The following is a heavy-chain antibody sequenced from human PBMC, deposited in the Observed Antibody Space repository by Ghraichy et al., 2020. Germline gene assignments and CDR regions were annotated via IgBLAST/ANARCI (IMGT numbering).Heavy chain of an antibody. Sequence: SLNISCKGSGYSFTSYWIGWVRQMPGKGLEWMGIIYPGDSDTRYSPSFQGQVTISADKSISTAYLQWSSLKASDTAMYYCARGNFGPFYYYYYGMDVWGQGTTVTVSS. J-gene: IGHJ6*02. CDR2: IYPGDSDT. D-gene: IGHD1-7*01. V-gene: IGHV5-51*01. CDR1: GYSFTSYW. CDR3: ARGNFGPFYYYYYGMDV.